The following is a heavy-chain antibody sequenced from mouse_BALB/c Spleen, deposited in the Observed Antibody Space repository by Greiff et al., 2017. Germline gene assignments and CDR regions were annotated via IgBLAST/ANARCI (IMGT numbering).Heavy chain of an antibody. V-gene: IGHV5-6-5*01. J-gene: IGHJ4*01. Sequence: EVQRVESGGGLVKPGGSLKLSCAASGFTFSSYAMSWVRQTPEKRLEWVASMSSGGSTYYPDSVKGRFTISRDNARNILYLQMSSLRSEDTAMYYCARGGNYDYYAMDYWGQGTSVTVSS. CDR3: ARGGNYDYYAMDY. CDR2: MSSGGST. CDR1: GFTFSSYA. D-gene: IGHD2-1*01.